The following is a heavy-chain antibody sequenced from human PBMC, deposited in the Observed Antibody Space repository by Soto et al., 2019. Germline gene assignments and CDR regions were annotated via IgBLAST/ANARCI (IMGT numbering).Heavy chain of an antibody. CDR1: GYTFTGYY. D-gene: IGHD3-22*01. CDR3: ARAGYYYDSSGYSDNWFDP. V-gene: IGHV1-2*04. CDR2: INPNSGGT. Sequence: ASVKVSCKASGYTFTGYYMHWVRQAPGQGLEWMGWINPNSGGTNYAQKFQGWVTMTRDTSISTAYMELSRLRSDDTAVYYCARAGYYYDSSGYSDNWFDPWGQGTQVTVSS. J-gene: IGHJ5*02.